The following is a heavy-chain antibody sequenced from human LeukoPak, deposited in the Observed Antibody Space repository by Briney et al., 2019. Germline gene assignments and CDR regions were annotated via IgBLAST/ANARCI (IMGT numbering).Heavy chain of an antibody. Sequence: PGGSLRLSCAASGFTFGTYWMIWVCQAPGEGLEWVANINQGGSDMRYVDSVKGRFTISRDNAKNSLYLQMNSLRAEDTAIYYCAKDLYYYGSGNYIDHWGQGTLVTVSS. V-gene: IGHV3-7*03. CDR3: AKDLYYYGSGNYIDH. D-gene: IGHD3-10*01. J-gene: IGHJ4*02. CDR2: INQGGSDM. CDR1: GFTFGTYW.